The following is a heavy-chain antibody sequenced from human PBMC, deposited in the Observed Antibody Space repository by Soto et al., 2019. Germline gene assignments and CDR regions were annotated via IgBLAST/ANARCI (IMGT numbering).Heavy chain of an antibody. CDR1: GFTFDDYA. J-gene: IGHJ4*02. V-gene: IGHV3-9*01. Sequence: EVQLVESGGGLVQPGRSLRLSCAASGFTFDDYAXHWVRQAPGKGLEWVSGISWNSGSIGYADSVKGRFTISRDNAKNSLYLQMNSLRAEDTALYYCAKDRAIAAAGDFDYWGQGTLVTVSS. CDR2: ISWNSGSI. D-gene: IGHD6-13*01. CDR3: AKDRAIAAAGDFDY.